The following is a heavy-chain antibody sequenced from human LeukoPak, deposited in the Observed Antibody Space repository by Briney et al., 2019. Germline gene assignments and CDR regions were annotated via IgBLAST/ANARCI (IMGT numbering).Heavy chain of an antibody. V-gene: IGHV6-1*01. D-gene: IGHD5-12*01. CDR2: TYYTSKWHN. Sequence: SQTLSLTCAISGDSVSSNSAAWNWIRQSPSRGLEWLGRTYYTSKWHNEYAVSVESRVTINPDTSKNQFSLLLTSVTPDDTAVYYCARDIGYSAHKEGYWGQGTLVTVSS. J-gene: IGHJ4*02. CDR1: GDSVSSNSAA. CDR3: ARDIGYSAHKEGY.